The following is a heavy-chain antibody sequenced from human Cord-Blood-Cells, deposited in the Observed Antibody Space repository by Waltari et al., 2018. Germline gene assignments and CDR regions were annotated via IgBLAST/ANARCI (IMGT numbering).Heavy chain of an antibody. CDR3: ARGSIAARLDY. D-gene: IGHD6-6*01. CDR1: GFPFSRYA. Sequence: QVQLVESGGGVVQPGRSLRLSCAAPGFPFSRYAMPWARQAPGKGLEWVAVISYDGSNKYYADSVKGRFTISRDNSKNTLYLQMNSLRAEDTAVYYCARGSIAARLDYWGQGTLVTVSS. J-gene: IGHJ4*02. V-gene: IGHV3-30-3*01. CDR2: ISYDGSNK.